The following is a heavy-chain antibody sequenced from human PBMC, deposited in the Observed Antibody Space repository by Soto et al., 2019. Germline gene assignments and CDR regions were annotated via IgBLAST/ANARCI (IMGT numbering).Heavy chain of an antibody. Sequence: QVQLVQSGAEVKKPGASVKVSCQASGYTFTNDYMHWVRQAPGQGLEWMGIINPSTGTTSYAQKFQGRATMTRDTSTSTLHMELSSLRSDDTAVYYCAIDSWDRVRGVKEFDYWGQGTLVNVSS. D-gene: IGHD3-10*01. CDR2: INPSTGTT. CDR3: AIDSWDRVRGVKEFDY. V-gene: IGHV1-46*01. J-gene: IGHJ4*02. CDR1: GYTFTNDY.